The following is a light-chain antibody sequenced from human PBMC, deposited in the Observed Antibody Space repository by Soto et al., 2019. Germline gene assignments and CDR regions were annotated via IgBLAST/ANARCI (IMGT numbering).Light chain of an antibody. CDR2: GAS. CDR1: QTVSSN. Sequence: EIVMTQSPATLSVSPGERATLSCRASQTVSSNLAWYQQKPGQAPRLLIHGASTRAAGIPARFSGSGSGTKFTLTISSLQSEDFAVYYCQQYNDWPPFTVGPGTKVDIK. CDR3: QQYNDWPPFT. V-gene: IGKV3-15*01. J-gene: IGKJ3*01.